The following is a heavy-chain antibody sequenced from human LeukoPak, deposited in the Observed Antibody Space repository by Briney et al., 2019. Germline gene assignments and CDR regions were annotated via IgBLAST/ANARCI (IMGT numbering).Heavy chain of an antibody. D-gene: IGHD6-19*01. J-gene: IGHJ6*02. CDR3: ARDRPYNGYSSGWVTYYYYGMDV. CDR2: ISSSGNT. CDR1: GGSTSSGNYY. V-gene: IGHV4-39*02. Sequence: SETLSLTCTVSGGSTSSGNYYWGWIRQPPGKGLEWIGGISSSGNTYYSPSLKSRITIFIDTSKNHFSLKLSSVTAADTAVYYCARDRPYNGYSSGWVTYYYYGMDVWGQGTTVTVSS.